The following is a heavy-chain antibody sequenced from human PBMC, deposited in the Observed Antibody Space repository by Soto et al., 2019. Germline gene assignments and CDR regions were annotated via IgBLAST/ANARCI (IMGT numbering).Heavy chain of an antibody. V-gene: IGHV3-72*01. J-gene: IGHJ1*01. Sequence: GGSLRLSCAASGFTFSEQYMDWVRQAPGKGLEWVARIRNKANSYSTEYAASVKGRFTISRDDSKNAVYLQMNSLKAEDTAVYYCANDRITNFGVVIPDFQHWGQGTLVTVSS. CDR1: GFTFSEQY. CDR3: ANDRITNFGVVIPDFQH. D-gene: IGHD3-3*01. CDR2: IRNKANSYST.